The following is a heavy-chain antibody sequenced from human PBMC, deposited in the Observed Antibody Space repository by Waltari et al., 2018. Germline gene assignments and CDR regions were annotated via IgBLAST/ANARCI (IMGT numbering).Heavy chain of an antibody. V-gene: IGHV7-4-1*02. J-gene: IGHJ5*02. CDR1: GYTFTSYA. CDR2: INTNTGNP. Sequence: QVQLVQSGSELKKPGASVQVSCKASGYTFTSYAMNWVRQAPGQGLEWMGWINTNTGNPTYAQGFTGRFVFSLDTSVSTAYLQISSLKAEDTAVYYCARDVALLWFRVNFVAGWFDPWGQGTLVTVSS. CDR3: ARDVALLWFRVNFVAGWFDP. D-gene: IGHD3-10*01.